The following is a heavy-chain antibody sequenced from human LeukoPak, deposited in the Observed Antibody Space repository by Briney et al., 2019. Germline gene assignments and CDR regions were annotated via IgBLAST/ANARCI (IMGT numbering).Heavy chain of an antibody. CDR3: ARDLGQYYDTSDNWFDP. V-gene: IGHV3-23*01. D-gene: IGHD3-22*01. J-gene: IGHJ5*02. CDR2: ISRSGGST. Sequence: GGSLRLSCAASGFIFRSYGMSWVRQAPGKGLEWVSCISRSGGSTYYADTVKGRFTISRGNSKNPLYLQMNSLRAEDTAVYYCARDLGQYYDTSDNWFDPWGQGTLVTVSS. CDR1: GFIFRSYG.